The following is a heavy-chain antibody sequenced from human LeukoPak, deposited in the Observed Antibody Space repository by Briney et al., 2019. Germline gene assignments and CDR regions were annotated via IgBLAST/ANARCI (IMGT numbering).Heavy chain of an antibody. CDR1: GFTFSSYW. CDR2: INSDGSST. Sequence: GGSLRLSCAASGFTFSSYWMHWVRHAPGKGLVWVSRINSDGSSTSYADSVKGRFTISRDNAKNTLYLQMNSLRAEDTAVFYCARDPEKDYYYYGMDVWGQGTTVTVSS. J-gene: IGHJ6*02. V-gene: IGHV3-74*01. CDR3: ARDPEKDYYYYGMDV.